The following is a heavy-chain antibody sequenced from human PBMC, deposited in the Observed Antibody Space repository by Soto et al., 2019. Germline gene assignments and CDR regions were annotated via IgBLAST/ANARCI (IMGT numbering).Heavy chain of an antibody. V-gene: IGHV3-23*01. CDR3: AKGYDFWSGYYYPFDY. Sequence: GGSLRLSCAASGFTFSGYAMSWVRQAPGKGLEWVSAISGSGGSTYYADSVKGRFTISRDNSKNTLYLQMNSLRAEDTAVYYCAKGYDFWSGYYYPFDYWGQGTLVTVSS. CDR2: ISGSGGST. CDR1: GFTFSGYA. J-gene: IGHJ4*02. D-gene: IGHD3-3*01.